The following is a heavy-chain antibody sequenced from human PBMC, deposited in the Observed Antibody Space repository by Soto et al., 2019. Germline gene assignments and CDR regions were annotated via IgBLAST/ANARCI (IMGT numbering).Heavy chain of an antibody. Sequence: SETLPLTCAVDGGSFSGYYWSWIRQPPGKGLEWIGETNPGGSTNYNPSLKSRVTISVDTSKNQFSLKLSSVTAADTAVYYCARGLSFSGYYYYMDVWGKGTTVTVSS. CDR2: TNPGGST. D-gene: IGHD3-3*02. CDR3: ARGLSFSGYYYYMDV. V-gene: IGHV4-34*01. CDR1: GGSFSGYY. J-gene: IGHJ6*03.